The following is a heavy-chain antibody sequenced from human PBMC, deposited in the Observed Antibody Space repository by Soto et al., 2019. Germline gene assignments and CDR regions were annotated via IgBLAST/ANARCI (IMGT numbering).Heavy chain of an antibody. D-gene: IGHD6-19*01. CDR3: ARSSSDWFDP. Sequence: PGESVKISCKGAGDSFTSYWISWVRQMPGKGLEWMGRIDPSDSYTNYSPSFQGHVTISADKSISTAYLQWSSLKASDTAMYYCARSSSDWFDPWGQGTLVTVSS. CDR1: GDSFTSYW. V-gene: IGHV5-10-1*01. J-gene: IGHJ5*02. CDR2: IDPSDSYT.